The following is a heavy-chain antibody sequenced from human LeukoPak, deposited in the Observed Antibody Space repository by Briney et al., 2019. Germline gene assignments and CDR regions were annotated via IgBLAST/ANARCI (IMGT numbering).Heavy chain of an antibody. D-gene: IGHD1-26*01. CDR3: ARDGIVGATTLDS. J-gene: IGHJ5*01. CDR2: INWNGGTT. V-gene: IGHV3-20*04. Sequence: PGGSLRLSCAASGFTFSSYSMNWVRQAPGKGLEWVSGINWNGGTTGYADSVKGRFTISRDNAKNSLYLQMNSLRAEDTAVYYCARDGIVGATTLDSWGQGTLVTVSS. CDR1: GFTFSSYS.